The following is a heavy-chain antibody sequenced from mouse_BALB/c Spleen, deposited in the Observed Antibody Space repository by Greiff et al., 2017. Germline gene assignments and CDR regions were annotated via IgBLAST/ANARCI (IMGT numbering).Heavy chain of an antibody. CDR2: ISSGGGNT. J-gene: IGHJ3*01. V-gene: IGHV5-9*03. CDR3: ARYYYYGSSFAY. Sequence: EVQRVESGGGLVKPGGSLKLSCAASGFTFSSYTMSWVRQTPEKRLEWVATISSGGGNTYYPDSVKGRFTISRDNAKNNLYLQMSSLRSEDTALYYCARYYYYGSSFAYWGQGTLVTVSA. CDR1: GFTFSSYT. D-gene: IGHD1-1*01.